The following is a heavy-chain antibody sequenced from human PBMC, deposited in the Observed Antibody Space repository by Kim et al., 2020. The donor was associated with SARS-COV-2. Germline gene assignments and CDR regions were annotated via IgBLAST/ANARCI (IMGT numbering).Heavy chain of an antibody. V-gene: IGHV3-30*03. J-gene: IGHJ3*01. CDR3: TRGAVSGSDAFGV. CDR1: GFTFTNYG. Sequence: GGSLRLSCEASGFTFTNYGMHWVRQAPGTGLEWVASMTYDGGVKSYGETVKGRFTISRDTSKNTLFLQMDSLSAEDTAVYYCTRGAVSGSDAFGVWGQGSLVTLSS. CDR2: MTYDGGVK. D-gene: IGHD6-19*01.